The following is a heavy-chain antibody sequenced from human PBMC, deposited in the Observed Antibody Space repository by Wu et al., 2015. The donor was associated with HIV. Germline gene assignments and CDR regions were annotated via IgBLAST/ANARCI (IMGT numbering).Heavy chain of an antibody. CDR1: GYTFSNYF. D-gene: IGHD2/OR15-2a*01. Sequence: QAQLMQSGAEVRRPGASVEVSCKASGYTFSNYFVHWVRQAPGQGPEWMGWINPRSGDTKSGQKFQGRVTLTRDTSVSTVYMELTRLTSDDAAVYYCARPGRESCTRISCPPRGNDAFDVWGQGTMVTVSS. CDR2: INPRSGDT. CDR3: ARPGRESCTRISCPPRGNDAFDV. V-gene: IGHV1-2*02. J-gene: IGHJ3*01.